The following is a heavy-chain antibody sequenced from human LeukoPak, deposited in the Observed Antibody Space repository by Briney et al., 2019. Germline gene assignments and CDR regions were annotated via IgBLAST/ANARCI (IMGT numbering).Heavy chain of an antibody. V-gene: IGHV3-66*01. Sequence: GGSLRLSCAASGFTVSSNYMSWVRQAPGKGLEWVSVIYSGGSTYYADSVKGRFTISRDNSKNTLYLQMNSLRAEDTAVYYCARSVTTRYYFDYWGQGTLVTVPS. J-gene: IGHJ4*02. CDR1: GFTVSSNY. CDR2: IYSGGST. CDR3: ARSVTTRYYFDY. D-gene: IGHD4-17*01.